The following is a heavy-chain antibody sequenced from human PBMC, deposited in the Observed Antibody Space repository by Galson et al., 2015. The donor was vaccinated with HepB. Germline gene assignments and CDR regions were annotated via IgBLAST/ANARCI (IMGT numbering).Heavy chain of an antibody. D-gene: IGHD3-22*01. CDR1: GFTFSSYW. Sequence: SLRLSCAASGFTFSSYWMSWVRQAPGKGLEWVANIKQDGSEKYYVDSVKGRFTISRDNAKNSLYLQMNSLRAEDTAVYYCARDDSSWYYYDSSGPSPPGYWGQGTLVTVSS. V-gene: IGHV3-7*03. CDR3: ARDDSSWYYYDSSGPSPPGY. J-gene: IGHJ4*02. CDR2: IKQDGSEK.